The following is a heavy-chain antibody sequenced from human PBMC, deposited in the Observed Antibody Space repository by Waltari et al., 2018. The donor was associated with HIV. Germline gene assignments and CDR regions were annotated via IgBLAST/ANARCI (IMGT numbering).Heavy chain of an antibody. CDR2: ISGSGGST. D-gene: IGHD3-22*01. J-gene: IGHJ4*02. V-gene: IGHV3-23*01. CDR1: GFTFGGYA. Sequence: EVQLLESGGGLVQPGGSLRLSFAASGFTFGGYAMSWVRQAPGKGLEWVSAISGSGGSTYYADSVKGRFTISRDNSKNTLYLQMNSLRAEDTAVYYCANYYDSSVWDWGQGTLVTVSS. CDR3: ANYYDSSVWD.